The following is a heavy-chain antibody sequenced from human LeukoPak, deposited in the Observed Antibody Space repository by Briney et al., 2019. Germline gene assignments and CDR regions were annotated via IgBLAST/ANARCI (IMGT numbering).Heavy chain of an antibody. D-gene: IGHD6-19*01. CDR3: ARVSSGWYYFDY. CDR2: ISAYNGDT. CDR1: GYTFNSHG. J-gene: IGHJ4*02. V-gene: IGHV1-18*01. Sequence: GASVKVSCKASGYTFNSHGISWVRQAPGQGLEWMGWISAYNGDTNYAQKLQGRVTMTTDTSTSTAYMELRSLRSDDTAVYYCARVSSGWYYFDYWGQGTLVTVSS.